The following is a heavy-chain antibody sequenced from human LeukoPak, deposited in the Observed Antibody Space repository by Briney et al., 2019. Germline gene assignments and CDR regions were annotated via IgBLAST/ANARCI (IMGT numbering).Heavy chain of an antibody. V-gene: IGHV3-23*01. CDR1: GFIFNNYA. D-gene: IGHD6-6*01. J-gene: IGHJ4*02. CDR2: ISGLGGSA. Sequence: GGSLRLSCAASGFIFNNYAMNWVRQAPGKGLEWVSGISGLGGSAYYAASVKGRFTVSRDNAKNTVYLQMNNLRVDDTAMYYCVGAIASRGSEYWGQGALVTVSS. CDR3: VGAIASRGSEY.